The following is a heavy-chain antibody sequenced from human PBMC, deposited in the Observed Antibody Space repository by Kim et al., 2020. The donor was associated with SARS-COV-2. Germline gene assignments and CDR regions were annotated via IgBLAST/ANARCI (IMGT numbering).Heavy chain of an antibody. CDR3: AREFLIAQQLADF. J-gene: IGHJ4*02. CDR1: GFTFRTYA. D-gene: IGHD6-13*01. Sequence: GGSLRLSCVGSGFTFRTYAITWVRQVPGKGLQWLSTIRDDGGRTYYADSVKGRFTVSRNNAKNTVYLQMNSLRDEDTAVYHCAREFLIAQQLADFWGPGTLVTVSS. V-gene: IGHV3-23*01. CDR2: IRDDGGRT.